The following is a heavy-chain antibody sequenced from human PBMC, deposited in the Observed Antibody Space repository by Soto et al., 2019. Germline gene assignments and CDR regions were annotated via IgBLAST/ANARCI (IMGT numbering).Heavy chain of an antibody. D-gene: IGHD1-26*01. CDR3: ATEGGYPGSNSYGAH. V-gene: IGHV3-15*01. Sequence: EVQLVESGGGLVERGGSIRLSCVASGFTFTKAYMTWVRQAPGKGLEWVGRIKGSHAGGTTDYATSVKGRFTISRDDSKNTLYLQMNSLKTEDTSVYYCATEGGYPGSNSYGAHWGQGTLVTVSS. CDR2: IKGSHAGGTT. CDR1: GFTFTKAY. J-gene: IGHJ4*02.